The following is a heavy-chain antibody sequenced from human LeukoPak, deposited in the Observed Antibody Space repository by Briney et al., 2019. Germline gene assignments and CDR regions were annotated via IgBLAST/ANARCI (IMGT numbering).Heavy chain of an antibody. CDR3: ARVLIAATGGDY. J-gene: IGHJ4*02. D-gene: IGHD6-13*01. CDR1: GFTFSSHW. V-gene: IGHV3-74*01. CDR2: ITTDVSTT. Sequence: GGSLRLSCAASGFTFSSHWMHSVRQAPGKGLVWVSRITTDVSTTNYADSVKGRFTISRDNAKNTVYLQMNSLRADDTAVYYCARVLIAATGGDYWGQGTLVTVFS.